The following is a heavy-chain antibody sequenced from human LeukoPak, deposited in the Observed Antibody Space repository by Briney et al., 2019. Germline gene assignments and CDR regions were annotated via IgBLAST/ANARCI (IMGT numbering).Heavy chain of an antibody. J-gene: IGHJ4*02. Sequence: SETLSLTCAVYGGSFSGYYWSWIRQPLGKGLEWIGEINHSGSTNYNPSLKSRVTISVDTSKNQFSLKLSSVTAADTAVYYCVDTGDVDYWGQGTLVTVSS. D-gene: IGHD3-10*01. CDR2: INHSGST. CDR3: VDTGDVDY. V-gene: IGHV4-34*01. CDR1: GGSFSGYY.